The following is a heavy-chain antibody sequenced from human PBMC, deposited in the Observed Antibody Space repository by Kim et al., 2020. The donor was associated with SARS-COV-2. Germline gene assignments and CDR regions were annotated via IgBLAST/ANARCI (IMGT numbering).Heavy chain of an antibody. CDR3: ARSVFGDNY. V-gene: IGHV3-7*01. J-gene: IGHJ4*02. Sequence: GSEGYYGDTVKGRFTISRDKAKNYLYLQMNSLRVEDTAVYYCARSVFGDNYWGQGTLVSVSS. CDR2: GSEG. D-gene: IGHD3-10*02.